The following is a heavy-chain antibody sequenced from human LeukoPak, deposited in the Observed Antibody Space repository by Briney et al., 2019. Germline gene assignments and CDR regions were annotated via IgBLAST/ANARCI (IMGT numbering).Heavy chain of an antibody. V-gene: IGHV3-23*01. CDR2: ITNSGDRT. Sequence: GGSLRLSCAASGFTFSSYAMSWVRQAPGKGLEWVSGITNSGDRTYYTDSVKGRFTISRDNSKNTVYLQMNSLRAEDTAVYYCVKEVTTYYYYYYGMDVWGQGTTVTVSS. CDR1: GFTFSSYA. J-gene: IGHJ6*02. D-gene: IGHD4-17*01. CDR3: VKEVTTYYYYYYGMDV.